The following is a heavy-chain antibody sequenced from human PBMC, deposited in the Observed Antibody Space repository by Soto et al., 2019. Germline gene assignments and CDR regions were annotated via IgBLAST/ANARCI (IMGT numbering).Heavy chain of an antibody. CDR3: ARVDLGGIAVAGTSEVYYYGMDV. V-gene: IGHV4-31*03. CDR1: GGSISSGGYY. Sequence: PSETLSLTCTVSGGSISSGGYYWSWIRQHPGKGLEWIGYIYYSGSTYYNPSLESRVTISVDTSKNQFSLKLSSVTAADTAVYYCARVDLGGIAVAGTSEVYYYGMDVWGQGTTVTVSS. D-gene: IGHD6-19*01. J-gene: IGHJ6*02. CDR2: IYYSGST.